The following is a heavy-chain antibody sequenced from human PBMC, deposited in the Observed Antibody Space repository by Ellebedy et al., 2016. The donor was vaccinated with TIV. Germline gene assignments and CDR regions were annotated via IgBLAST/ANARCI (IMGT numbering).Heavy chain of an antibody. Sequence: GSLRLSCIVSGGAINNDYWNWIRQPPGKGLEWIGYIHNSGSTNPNPSLKSRLTISVDTSKNQFPLRLSSVTAADTAVYYCARLTLDSSSWYDAFDIWGQGTMVTVSS. CDR3: ARLTLDSSSWYDAFDI. J-gene: IGHJ3*02. CDR1: GGAINNDY. D-gene: IGHD6-13*01. V-gene: IGHV4-59*08. CDR2: IHNSGST.